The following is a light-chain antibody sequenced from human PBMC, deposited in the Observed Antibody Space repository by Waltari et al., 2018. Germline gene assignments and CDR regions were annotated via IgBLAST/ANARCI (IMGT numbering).Light chain of an antibody. Sequence: DIQMTQSPSSLSASIGDRVPVTCRASQSIASYLHWYQQKPGRAPKLLIYAASSLQSGVPSRFSGSGSGTDFTLTISSLQPEDFATYYCQHSFDTPPTFGQGTRVEIK. J-gene: IGKJ1*01. CDR2: AAS. CDR1: QSIASY. CDR3: QHSFDTPPT. V-gene: IGKV1-39*01.